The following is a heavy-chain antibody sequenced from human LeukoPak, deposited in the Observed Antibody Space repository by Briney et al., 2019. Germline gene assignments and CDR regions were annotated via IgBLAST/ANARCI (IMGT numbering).Heavy chain of an antibody. CDR3: VRNVLDHSQLCFDS. V-gene: IGHV3-30*03. Sequence: GGSLRLSCAASGFTFSSYAMHWVRQAPGKGLEWVALVSYDGSNKYYPDSVKGRFTISRDNSKNTLFLEMNSLRAEDTAVYYCVRNVLDHSQLCFDSWGQGSLVTVSS. CDR2: VSYDGSNK. D-gene: IGHD4-11*01. CDR1: GFTFSSYA. J-gene: IGHJ4*02.